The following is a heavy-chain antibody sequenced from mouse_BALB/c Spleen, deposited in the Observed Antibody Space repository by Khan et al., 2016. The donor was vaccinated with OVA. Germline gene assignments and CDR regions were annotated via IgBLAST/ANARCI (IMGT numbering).Heavy chain of an antibody. D-gene: IGHD2-4*01. Sequence: EVQLQESGPGLVKPSQSLSLTCTVTAYSITSDYAWNWIRQFPGNRLEWMGYINYSGRTDYNPSLKSRISITRDPSKNQFFLQLNSVTTEDTATXYCARGITTVNWYFAVWGAGTSVTVSS. CDR2: INYSGRT. CDR1: AYSITSDYA. V-gene: IGHV3-2*02. J-gene: IGHJ1*01. CDR3: ARGITTVNWYFAV.